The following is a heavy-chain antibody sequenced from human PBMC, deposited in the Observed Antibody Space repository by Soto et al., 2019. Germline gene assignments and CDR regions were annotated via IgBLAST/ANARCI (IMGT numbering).Heavy chain of an antibody. Sequence: SETLSLTCTVSGGSISSSNYYFGWIRRPPGKGLEWIGSIYQNGNTYYNLSLKSRVTISVDTSRTHFSLNLKSVTAAATHVYKCAVLESNVDVWGRGTTVTVSS. CDR3: AVLESNVDV. V-gene: IGHV4-39*02. CDR2: IYQNGNT. D-gene: IGHD3-3*01. J-gene: IGHJ6*02. CDR1: GGSISSSNYY.